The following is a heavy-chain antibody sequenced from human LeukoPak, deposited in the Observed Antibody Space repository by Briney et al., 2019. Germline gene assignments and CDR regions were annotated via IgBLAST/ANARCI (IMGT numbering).Heavy chain of an antibody. D-gene: IGHD6-13*01. CDR1: GFTFSSYA. V-gene: IGHV3-23*01. CDR3: AKGRGSSWYLFDY. CDR2: ISGGGGST. Sequence: PGGSLRLSCAASGFTFSSYAMNWVRQAPGKGLEWVSAISGGGGSTYYADSVKGRFTISRDNSKNTLYLQMNSLRAEDTAVYYCAKGRGSSWYLFDYWGQGTLVTVSS. J-gene: IGHJ4*02.